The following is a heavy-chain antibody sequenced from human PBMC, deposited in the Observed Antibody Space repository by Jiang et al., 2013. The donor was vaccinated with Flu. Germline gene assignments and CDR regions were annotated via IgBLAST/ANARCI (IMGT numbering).Heavy chain of an antibody. CDR2: VYYNGNT. CDR3: AGAPSRKFVSSPWLSPFDY. J-gene: IGHJ4*02. Sequence: LLKPSETLSLTCTVSGASVNSSGYYGGWIRQPPGKGLEWIGSVYYNGNTYYNPSLQSRVTISADMSKNQFSLKLTSVTAADTAVYYCAGAPSRKFVSSPWLSPFDYWAQGILVTVSS. V-gene: IGHV4-39*07. D-gene: IGHD3-22*01. CDR1: GASVNSSGYY.